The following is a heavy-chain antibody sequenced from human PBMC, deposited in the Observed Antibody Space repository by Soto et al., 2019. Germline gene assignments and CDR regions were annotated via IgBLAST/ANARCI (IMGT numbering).Heavy chain of an antibody. V-gene: IGHV1-69*12. Sequence: QVQLVQSGAEVKKPGSSVKVSCKASGGIFSSYAISWVRQAPGQGLEWMGGIIPIFGTANYAQKFQGRVTSTADESTSTAYMELSSLRSADTAVYYCARDGGGYSGYAFSHHYGMDVWGQGTTVTVSS. CDR2: IIPIFGTA. CDR1: GGIFSSYA. J-gene: IGHJ6*02. D-gene: IGHD5-12*01. CDR3: ARDGGGYSGYAFSHHYGMDV.